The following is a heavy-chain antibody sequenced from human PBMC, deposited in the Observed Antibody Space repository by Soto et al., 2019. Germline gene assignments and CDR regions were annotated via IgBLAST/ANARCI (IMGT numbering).Heavy chain of an antibody. CDR1: GYTFTSYA. Sequence: ASVKVSCKASGYTFTSYAMHWVRQAPGQRLEWMGWINAGNGNTKYSQKFQGRVTITRDTSASTAYMELSSLRSEDTAVYYCARDRSGIAVAGTMQGFDPWGQGTLVTGSS. D-gene: IGHD6-19*01. CDR3: ARDRSGIAVAGTMQGFDP. CDR2: INAGNGNT. J-gene: IGHJ5*02. V-gene: IGHV1-3*01.